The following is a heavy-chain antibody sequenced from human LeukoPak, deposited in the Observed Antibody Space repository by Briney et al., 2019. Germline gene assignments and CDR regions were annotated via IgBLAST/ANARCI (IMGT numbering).Heavy chain of an antibody. J-gene: IGHJ4*02. Sequence: SETLSLTCTVSGGSISSDYWSWIRQPPGKGLEWIGYIYYSGSTNYNPSLKSRLTISVDTSKNQFSLKLSSVTAADTAVYYCARGIYCSSTSCYYYFDYWGQGTLVTVSS. V-gene: IGHV4-59*01. CDR1: GGSISSDY. CDR3: ARGIYCSSTSCYYYFDY. CDR2: IYYSGST. D-gene: IGHD2-2*01.